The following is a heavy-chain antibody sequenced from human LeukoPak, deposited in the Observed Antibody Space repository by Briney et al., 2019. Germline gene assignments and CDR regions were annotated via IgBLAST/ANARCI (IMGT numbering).Heavy chain of an antibody. CDR1: GGSISSYY. D-gene: IGHD4-23*01. Sequence: SETLSLTCTVSGGSISSYYWSWIRQPPGKGLEWIGYIYYSGSTNYNPSLKSRVTISVDTSKNQFSLKLSSVTAADTAVYYCARGTDYGGNSGSIYYYYMDVWGKGTTVTVSS. J-gene: IGHJ6*03. CDR3: ARGTDYGGNSGSIYYYYMDV. CDR2: IYYSGST. V-gene: IGHV4-59*01.